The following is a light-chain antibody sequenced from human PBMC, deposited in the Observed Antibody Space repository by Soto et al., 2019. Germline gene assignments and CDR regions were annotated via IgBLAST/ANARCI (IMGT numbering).Light chain of an antibody. CDR1: SSDIGAYNY. CDR2: DVS. V-gene: IGLV2-14*03. J-gene: IGLJ2*01. CDR3: SSYTSSSIVV. Sequence: ALTQPASVSGSPGQSITISCTGTSSDIGAYNYVSWYQQHPGKAPKLMIYDVSNRPSGVSNRFSGSKSDNTASLAISGLQAEDEADYYCSSYTSSSIVVFGGGTKVTVL.